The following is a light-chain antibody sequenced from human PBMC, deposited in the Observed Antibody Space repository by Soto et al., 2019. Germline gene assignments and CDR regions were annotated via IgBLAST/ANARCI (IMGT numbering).Light chain of an antibody. CDR2: EVR. J-gene: IGLJ2*01. V-gene: IGLV2-8*01. CDR1: SNDLGGYNY. Sequence: QSALTQPPSASGSPGQSVTISCTGSSNDLGGYNYVSWYQHHPVKAPKLIIYEVRERPSGVPDRFSGSKSGNTASLTVSGLQAEDEADYYCSSYGGSDNLIFGGGTKLTVL. CDR3: SSYGGSDNLI.